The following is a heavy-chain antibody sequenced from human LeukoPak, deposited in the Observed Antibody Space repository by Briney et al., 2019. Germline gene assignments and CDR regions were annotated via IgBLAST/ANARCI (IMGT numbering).Heavy chain of an antibody. Sequence: PWETLSLTCTVSGGSISSYYWSWIRQPPGKGLEWIGYIYYSGSTNYNPSLKSRVTISVDTSKNQFSLKLSSVTAADTAVYYCAGASYDSSGVHWGQGTLVTVSS. CDR2: IYYSGST. V-gene: IGHV4-59*01. CDR1: GGSISSYY. J-gene: IGHJ4*02. D-gene: IGHD3-22*01. CDR3: AGASYDSSGVH.